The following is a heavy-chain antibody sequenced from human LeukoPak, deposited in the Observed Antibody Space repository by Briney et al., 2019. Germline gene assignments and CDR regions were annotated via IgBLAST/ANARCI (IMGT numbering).Heavy chain of an antibody. CDR1: GFNFRGYS. CDR2: INQDGSEK. Sequence: GGSLRLSCAASGFNFRGYSMHWARQAPGKGLAGVAIINQDGSEKYYVDSVKGRFTICRDNDKNSLYLQMNSMRAEDAAFYFCAIGISMGLGLNYYGMDVWGQGTTVTVSS. CDR3: AIGISMGLGLNYYGMDV. D-gene: IGHD3-10*01. J-gene: IGHJ6*02. V-gene: IGHV3-7*01.